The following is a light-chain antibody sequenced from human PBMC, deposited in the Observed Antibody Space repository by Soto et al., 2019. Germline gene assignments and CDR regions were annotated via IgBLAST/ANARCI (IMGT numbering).Light chain of an antibody. J-gene: IGKJ1*01. CDR3: QQYDRYSTWP. CDR2: DAS. CDR1: QSISRW. Sequence: DIQMTQSPSTLSASVGDRVTITCRASQSISRWVAWYQQKPGKAPKVLIWDASSLQRGVPSRFSGSGSGTEFTLTISSLQPDDFATYYCQQYDRYSTWPFGLGTRVDIK. V-gene: IGKV1-5*01.